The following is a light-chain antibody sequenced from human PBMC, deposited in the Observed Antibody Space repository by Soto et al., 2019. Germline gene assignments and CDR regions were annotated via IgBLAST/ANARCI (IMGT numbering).Light chain of an antibody. CDR2: GAS. Sequence: AIQLTQSPSSLSASVGDRVSITCRASQGIRNDLGWYQHKPGKAPKLLIHGASSVQSGVPSRFSGSAAGTEFTLTISSLQPEDLASYYCLQDHSYPWTFGQGTKVEI. V-gene: IGKV1-6*01. J-gene: IGKJ1*01. CDR3: LQDHSYPWT. CDR1: QGIRND.